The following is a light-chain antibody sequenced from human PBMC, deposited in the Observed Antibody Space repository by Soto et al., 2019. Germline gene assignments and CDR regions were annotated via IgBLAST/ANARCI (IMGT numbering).Light chain of an antibody. CDR2: IND. CDR1: SSNIGSNY. CDR3: CSYASSSTYV. J-gene: IGLJ1*01. Sequence: QSVLTQPPSASGTPGQRVTISCSGSSSNIGSNYVYWYQQLPGTAPKLLIYINDQRPSGVPGRFSASTSGTSASLAISGLQSDDEADYHCCSYASSSTYVFGTGTKLTVL. V-gene: IGLV1-47*02.